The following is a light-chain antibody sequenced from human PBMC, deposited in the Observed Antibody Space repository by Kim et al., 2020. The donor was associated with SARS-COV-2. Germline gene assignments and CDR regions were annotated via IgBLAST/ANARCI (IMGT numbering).Light chain of an antibody. J-gene: IGLJ3*02. CDR1: RSNIGNNY. CDR2: DNN. CDR3: GTWDSSLSANWV. V-gene: IGLV1-51*01. Sequence: KVTIACSGSRSNIGNNYVAGYQQLPGTAPKLLIYDNNKRPSGIPDRFSGSKSGTSATLGITGLQTGDEADYYCGTWDSSLSANWVFGGGTQLTVL.